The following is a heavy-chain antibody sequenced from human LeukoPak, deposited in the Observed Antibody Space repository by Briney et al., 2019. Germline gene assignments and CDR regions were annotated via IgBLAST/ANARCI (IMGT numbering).Heavy chain of an antibody. CDR2: ISSSGSTI. J-gene: IGHJ5*02. D-gene: IGHD3-22*01. V-gene: IGHV3-11*04. CDR3: ARGTMIRENWFDP. CDR1: GFTFSSYA. Sequence: GGSLRLSCAASGFTFSSYAMSWIRQAPGKGLEWVSYISSSGSTIYYADSVKGRFTISRDNAKNSLYLQMNSLRAEDTAVYYCARGTMIRENWFDPWGQGTLVTVSS.